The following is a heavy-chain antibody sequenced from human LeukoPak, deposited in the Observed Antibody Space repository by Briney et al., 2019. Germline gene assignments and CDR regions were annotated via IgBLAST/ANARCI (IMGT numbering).Heavy chain of an antibody. CDR2: IYYSGNT. Sequence: PSETLSLTCTVSGGSISSSSYYWGWIRQPPGKGLECIGNIYYSGNTYYNPSLKSRVTISVDTSKNQISLKLSSVTAADTAVYYCARLPDSSGYSGHFDLWGRGTQVTVSS. D-gene: IGHD3-22*01. CDR3: ARLPDSSGYSGHFDL. J-gene: IGHJ2*01. V-gene: IGHV4-39*01. CDR1: GGSISSSSYY.